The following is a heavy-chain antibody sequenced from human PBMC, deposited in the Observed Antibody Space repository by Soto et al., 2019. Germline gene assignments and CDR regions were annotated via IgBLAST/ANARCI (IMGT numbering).Heavy chain of an antibody. CDR1: GFTFXSYG. CDR2: ISYDGSNK. CDR3: AKAYDFWSGQFDY. D-gene: IGHD3-3*01. V-gene: IGHV3-30*18. Sequence: QVQLVESGGGVVQPGRXXXLSCAXSGFTFXSYGMHWXRQAPGKGLEWVAVISYDGSNKYYADSVKGRFTISRDNSKNTLYLQMNSLRAEDTAVYYCAKAYDFWSGQFDYWGQGTLVTVSS. J-gene: IGHJ4*02.